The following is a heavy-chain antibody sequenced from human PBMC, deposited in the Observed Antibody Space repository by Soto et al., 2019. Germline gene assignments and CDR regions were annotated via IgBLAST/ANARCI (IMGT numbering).Heavy chain of an antibody. J-gene: IGHJ5*02. Sequence: PSETLSLTCAVYGGSFSVYYWSWIRQPPGKGLEWIGEINHSGSTNYNPSLKSRVTISVDTSKNQFSLKLSSVTAADTAVYYCARLSPIFLVLTEKSYNWFDPWGQGTLVTVSS. D-gene: IGHD2-8*01. CDR1: GGSFSVYY. CDR2: INHSGST. CDR3: ARLSPIFLVLTEKSYNWFDP. V-gene: IGHV4-34*01.